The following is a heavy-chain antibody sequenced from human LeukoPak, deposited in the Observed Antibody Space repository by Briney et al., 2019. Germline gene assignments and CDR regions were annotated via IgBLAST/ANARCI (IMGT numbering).Heavy chain of an antibody. J-gene: IGHJ6*04. Sequence: PGGSLRLSCAASGFTFSSYSMNWVRQAPGKGLEWVSSISSSSSYIYYADSVKGRFTIPRDNAKNSLYLQMNSLRAEDTAVYYCASFYDILTGYQNYYYGMDVWGKGTTVTVSS. CDR3: ASFYDILTGYQNYYYGMDV. CDR1: GFTFSSYS. D-gene: IGHD3-9*01. CDR2: ISSSSSYI. V-gene: IGHV3-21*01.